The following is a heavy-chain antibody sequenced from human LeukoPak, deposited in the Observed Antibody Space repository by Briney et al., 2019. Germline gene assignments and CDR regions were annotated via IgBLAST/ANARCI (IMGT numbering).Heavy chain of an antibody. Sequence: ASVKVSCKASGYTFTSYAMNWVRQAPGQGLEWMGWINTNTGNPTYAQGFTGRFVFSLDTSVSTAYLQISSLKAEDTAEYYCARVLRYYGSGSYHGLEYWGQGTLVTVSS. D-gene: IGHD3-10*01. J-gene: IGHJ4*02. CDR3: ARVLRYYGSGSYHGLEY. CDR1: GYTFTSYA. CDR2: INTNTGNP. V-gene: IGHV7-4-1*02.